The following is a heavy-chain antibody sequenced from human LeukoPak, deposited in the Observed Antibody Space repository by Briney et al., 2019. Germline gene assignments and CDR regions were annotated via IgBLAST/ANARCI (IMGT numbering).Heavy chain of an antibody. CDR3: ARDRGDLDY. Sequence: SVKVSCKASGFTLSNSAIQWVRQARGQRLEWIGWIIVGSGKTHYAQNFQERLTITRDMSTDTAYMELNSLRSEDTAVYYCARDRGDLDYWGQGTLVTVSS. J-gene: IGHJ4*02. D-gene: IGHD3-10*01. CDR1: GFTLSNSA. CDR2: IIVGSGKT. V-gene: IGHV1-58*02.